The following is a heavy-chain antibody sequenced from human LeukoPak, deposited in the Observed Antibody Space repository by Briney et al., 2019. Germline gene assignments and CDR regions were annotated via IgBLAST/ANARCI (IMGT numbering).Heavy chain of an antibody. J-gene: IGHJ4*02. CDR1: GFTFSSYA. V-gene: IGHV3-64*01. Sequence: GGSLRLSCAASGFTFSSYAMHWVRQAPGKGLEYVSAISSNGGSTYYANSVKGRFTISRDNSKNTLYLQMGSLRAEDMAVYYCARGPRPHYYDSSGPVDYWGQGTLVTVSS. CDR3: ARGPRPHYYDSSGPVDY. CDR2: ISSNGGST. D-gene: IGHD3-22*01.